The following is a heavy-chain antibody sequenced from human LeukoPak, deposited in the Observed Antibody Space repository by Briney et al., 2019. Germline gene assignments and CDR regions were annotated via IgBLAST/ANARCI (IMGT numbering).Heavy chain of an antibody. Sequence: SVKVSCKASGGTFSSYTISWVRQGPGQGLEWMGRIIPILGIANYAQKFQGRVTITADKSTSTAYMELSSLRSEDTAVYYCARDQRYYDSSGHLDYWGQGTLVTVSS. CDR1: GGTFSSYT. V-gene: IGHV1-69*04. CDR2: IIPILGIA. CDR3: ARDQRYYDSSGHLDY. D-gene: IGHD3-22*01. J-gene: IGHJ4*02.